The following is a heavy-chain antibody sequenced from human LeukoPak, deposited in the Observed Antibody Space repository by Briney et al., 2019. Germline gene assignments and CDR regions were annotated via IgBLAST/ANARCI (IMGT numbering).Heavy chain of an antibody. CDR3: ARGGRRDGYNKDAFDI. D-gene: IGHD5-24*01. CDR1: GYTFTGYY. V-gene: IGHV1-2*02. Sequence: ASVKVSCEASGYTFTGYYMDWVRQAPGQGLEWMGWINPNSGGTNYAQKFQGRVTMTRDTSISTAYMELSRLRSDDTAVYYCARGGRRDGYNKDAFDIWGQGTMVTVSS. CDR2: INPNSGGT. J-gene: IGHJ3*02.